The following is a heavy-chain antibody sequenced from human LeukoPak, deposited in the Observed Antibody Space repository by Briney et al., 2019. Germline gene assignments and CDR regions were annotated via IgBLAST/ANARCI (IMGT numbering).Heavy chain of an antibody. CDR1: GASFSTNY. Sequence: KPSETLSLTCSVSGASFSTNYWSWIRQPPGRGLEWIGYVFDSGSTNYNPSLKSRVTISVDTSTKQFSLRLSSVTAADTAVDYCARLYQQSKWKYYYYYMDVWGKGTAVTVSS. CDR2: VFDSGST. D-gene: IGHD1-1*01. V-gene: IGHV4-59*01. CDR3: ARLYQQSKWKYYYYYMDV. J-gene: IGHJ6*03.